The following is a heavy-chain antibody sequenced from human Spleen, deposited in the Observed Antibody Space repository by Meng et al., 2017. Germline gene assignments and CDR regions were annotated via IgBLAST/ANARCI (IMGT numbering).Heavy chain of an antibody. CDR3: ARVPGRVAAIDY. D-gene: IGHD2-15*01. CDR1: GGSISSHY. CDR2: IYHSGST. J-gene: IGHJ4*02. Sequence: SETLSLTCTVSGGSISSHYWTWIRQPPGKGLEWIGSIYHSGSTYYNPSLKSRVTISVDTSKNQFSLKLSSVTAADTAVYYCARVPGRVAAIDYWGQGTLVTVSS. V-gene: IGHV4-59*11.